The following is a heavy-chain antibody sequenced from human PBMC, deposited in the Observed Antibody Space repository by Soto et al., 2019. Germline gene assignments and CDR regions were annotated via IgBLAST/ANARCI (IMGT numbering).Heavy chain of an antibody. V-gene: IGHV3-11*01. CDR3: ANGPLDF. J-gene: IGHJ4*02. CDR2: IGDSGTKK. CDR1: GFTFTDYY. Sequence: GGSLKLSCAASGFTFTDYYMSWIRQAPGRGLEWVSYIGDSGTKKYYADSVKGRFTISRDNAKNSLFLQMNSLRPEDTAVYYCANGPLDFWGQGTLVTVSS.